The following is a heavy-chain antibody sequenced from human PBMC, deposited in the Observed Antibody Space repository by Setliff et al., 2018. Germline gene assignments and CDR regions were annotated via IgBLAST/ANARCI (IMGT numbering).Heavy chain of an antibody. D-gene: IGHD3-10*01. CDR3: ARVGAVNYDFDS. V-gene: IGHV4-38-2*01. J-gene: IGHJ4*02. CDR2: IYHSGST. CDR1: SYSISTNYY. Sequence: PSETLSLTCAVSSYSISTNYYWGWIRQPPGKGLEWIGSIYHSGSTYYNPSLKSRVTISADTSKNQFSLKLTSVTAADTAVYYCARVGAVNYDFDSWGQGTLVTVS.